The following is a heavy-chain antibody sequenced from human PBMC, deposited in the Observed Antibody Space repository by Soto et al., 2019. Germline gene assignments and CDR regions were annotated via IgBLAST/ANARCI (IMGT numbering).Heavy chain of an antibody. CDR1: GFRFSTYG. CDR3: AKGSSVFGVVVVGRFDF. Sequence: EVQLLESGGGLVQRGGSLRLSCAATGFRFSTYGMNWVRQPPGKGLEWVSSISDTGDSTYYADSVRGRFTISRDNSKNTLSLQMNSLRAEDTAVYYCAKGSSVFGVVVVGRFDFWGQGTLVTVSS. CDR2: ISDTGDST. D-gene: IGHD3-3*01. J-gene: IGHJ4*02. V-gene: IGHV3-23*01.